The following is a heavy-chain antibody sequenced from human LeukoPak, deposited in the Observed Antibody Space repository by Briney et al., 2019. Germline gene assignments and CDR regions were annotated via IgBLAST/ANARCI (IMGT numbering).Heavy chain of an antibody. CDR1: GYTFTSYY. V-gene: IGHV1-46*01. J-gene: IGHJ4*02. CDR3: ARSTVTLIDY. Sequence: ASVKVSCKASGYTFTSYYMHWVRQAPGQGLEWMGIINPSGGSTGYGQKFQGRVTMTRETSTSTVYMELSSLRSEDTAVYYCARSTVTLIDYWGQGTLVTVSS. CDR2: INPSGGST. D-gene: IGHD4-17*01.